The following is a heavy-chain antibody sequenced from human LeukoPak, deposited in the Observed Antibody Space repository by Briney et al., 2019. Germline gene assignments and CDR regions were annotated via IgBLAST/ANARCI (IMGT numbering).Heavy chain of an antibody. J-gene: IGHJ3*02. CDR2: IKSKTDGGTT. D-gene: IGHD3-3*01. V-gene: IGHV3-15*01. CDR3: TTLRPLITIFGVAHQIDAFDI. CDR1: GFTFSNAW. Sequence: PGGSLRLSCAASGFTFSNAWMSWVRQAPGKGLEWVGRIKSKTDGGTTDYAAPVKGRFTISRDDSKNTLYLQMNSLETEDTAVYYCTTLRPLITIFGVAHQIDAFDIWGQGTMVTVSS.